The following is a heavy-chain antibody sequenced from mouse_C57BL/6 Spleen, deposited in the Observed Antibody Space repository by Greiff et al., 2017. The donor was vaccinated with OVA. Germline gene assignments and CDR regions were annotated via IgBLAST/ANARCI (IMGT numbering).Heavy chain of an antibody. Sequence: VQLQESGAELVKPGASVKMSCKASGYTFTSYWITWVKQRPGQGLEWIGDIYPGSGSTNYNEKFKSKATLTVDTSSSTAYMQLSSLTSEDSAVYYCARGITTVVAHFDYWGQGTTLTVSS. CDR1: GYTFTSYW. V-gene: IGHV1-55*01. J-gene: IGHJ2*01. CDR3: ARGITTVVAHFDY. CDR2: IYPGSGST. D-gene: IGHD1-1*01.